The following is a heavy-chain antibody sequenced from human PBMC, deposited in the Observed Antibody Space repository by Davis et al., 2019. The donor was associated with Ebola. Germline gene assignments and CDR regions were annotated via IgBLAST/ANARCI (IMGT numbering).Heavy chain of an antibody. D-gene: IGHD5-12*01. CDR3: ARGLVAAANNWFDP. CDR1: GYSFTSYW. J-gene: IGHJ5*02. V-gene: IGHV5-51*01. Sequence: GGSLRLSCKGSGYSFTSYWIGWVRQMPGKGLEWMGIIYPGDSDTRYSPSFQGQVTISADKSISTAYLQWSSLKASDTAMNYCARGLVAAANNWFDPWGQGTLVTVSS. CDR2: IYPGDSDT.